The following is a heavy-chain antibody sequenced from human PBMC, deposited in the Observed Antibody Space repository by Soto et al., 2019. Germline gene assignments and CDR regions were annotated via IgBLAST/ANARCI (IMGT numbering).Heavy chain of an antibody. J-gene: IGHJ6*02. CDR1: GYSFTAYG. CDR3: AKDAPPPELRFLEWHNYDYNGMDV. D-gene: IGHD3-3*01. CDR2: ISCYNGKT. Sequence: QVQVVQSGDEVKETGASVRVSCKTSGYSFTAYGISWVRQAPGQGLEWMGWISCYNGKTKYAQKVQGRVTMTTDTSTSTAYMEVRSPRSDDTAINYCAKDAPPPELRFLEWHNYDYNGMDVWGQGTTVTVSS. V-gene: IGHV1-18*01.